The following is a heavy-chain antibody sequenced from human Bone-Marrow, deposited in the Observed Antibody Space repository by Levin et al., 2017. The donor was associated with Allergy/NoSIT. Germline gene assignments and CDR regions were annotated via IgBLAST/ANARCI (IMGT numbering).Heavy chain of an antibody. Sequence: PGGSLRLSCAASGFTFSDYYMSWIRQAPGKGLEWVSYISSSGSTIYYADSVKGRFTISRDNAKNSLYLQMNSLRAEDTAVYYCARDRRIQLWADAFDIWGQGTMVTVSS. CDR3: ARDRRIQLWADAFDI. CDR2: ISSSGSTI. V-gene: IGHV3-11*01. CDR1: GFTFSDYY. D-gene: IGHD5-18*01. J-gene: IGHJ3*02.